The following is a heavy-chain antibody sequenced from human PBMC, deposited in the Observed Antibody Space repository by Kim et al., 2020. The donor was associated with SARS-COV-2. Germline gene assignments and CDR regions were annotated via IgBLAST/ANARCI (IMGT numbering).Heavy chain of an antibody. CDR2: ISSSGSTI. D-gene: IGHD3-22*01. CDR3: ARHLKDYDSSGYYTGYFDY. V-gene: IGHV3-48*03. CDR1: GFTFSSYE. J-gene: IGHJ4*02. Sequence: GGSLRLSCAASGFTFSSYEMNWVRQAPGKGLEWVSYISSSGSTIYYADSVKGRFTISRDNAKNSLYLQMNSLRAEDTAVYYCARHLKDYDSSGYYTGYFDYWGQGTLVPVSS.